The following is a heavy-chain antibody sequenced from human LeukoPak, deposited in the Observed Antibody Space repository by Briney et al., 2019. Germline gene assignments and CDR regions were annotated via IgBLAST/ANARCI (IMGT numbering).Heavy chain of an antibody. CDR3: AKETYYYGSGSYPFDP. CDR1: GFIFNYYA. Sequence: GGSLRLSCAASGFIFNYYALGWVRQAPGKGLEWVSGISWNSGSIGYADSVKGRFTISRDNAKNSLYLQMNSLRAEDTALYYCAKETYYYGSGSYPFDPWGQGTLVTVSS. D-gene: IGHD3-10*01. J-gene: IGHJ5*02. V-gene: IGHV3-9*01. CDR2: ISWNSGSI.